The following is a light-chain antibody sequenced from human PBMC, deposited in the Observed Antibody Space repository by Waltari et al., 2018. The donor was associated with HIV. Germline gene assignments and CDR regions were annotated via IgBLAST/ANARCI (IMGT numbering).Light chain of an antibody. CDR1: RPNIGGNF. CDR3: ASWDDSVFGPV. J-gene: IGLJ2*01. CDR2: RID. V-gene: IGLV1-47*01. Sequence: QSVLTQPPSASGTPGQRVPISCSGGRPNIGGNFVYWYQRLPGTAPKLLIYRIDQRPSGVPDRFSGSRSGTSASLVISGLRSEDEADYYCASWDDSVFGPVFGGGTKVTVL.